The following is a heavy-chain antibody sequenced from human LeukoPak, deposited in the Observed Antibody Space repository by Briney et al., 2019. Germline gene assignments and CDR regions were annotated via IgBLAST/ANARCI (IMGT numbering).Heavy chain of an antibody. Sequence: TGGPLRLSCVASGFTFSDAWMSWVRQAPGKGLEWVGRIKSKIDGGTIDYGAPVKGRFTISRDDSRNTLYLQMNSLKTEDTAVYYCTTRRQDGCWGQGTLVTVS. CDR2: IKSKIDGGTI. D-gene: IGHD6-25*01. CDR1: GFTFSDAW. CDR3: TTRRQDGC. J-gene: IGHJ4*02. V-gene: IGHV3-15*01.